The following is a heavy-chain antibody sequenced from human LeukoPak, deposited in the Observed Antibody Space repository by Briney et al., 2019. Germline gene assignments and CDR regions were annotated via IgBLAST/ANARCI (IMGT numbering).Heavy chain of an antibody. CDR1: GYTFTSYG. CDR3: ARHHGDDGPRYYFDY. J-gene: IGHJ4*02. D-gene: IGHD7-27*01. V-gene: IGHV1-18*01. Sequence: ASVKVSCRASGYTFTSYGISWVRQAPGQGLEWMGWISAYNGNTNYAQKLQGRVTMTTDTSTSTAYMELRSLRSDDTAVYYCARHHGDDGPRYYFDYWGQGTLVTVSS. CDR2: ISAYNGNT.